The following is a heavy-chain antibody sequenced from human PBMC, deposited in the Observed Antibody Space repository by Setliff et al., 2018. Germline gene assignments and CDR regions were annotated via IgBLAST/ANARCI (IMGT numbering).Heavy chain of an antibody. CDR3: ARVRRVVIAYYYYMDV. Sequence: PSETLSLTCTVSGGSISSSSYYWSWIRQPPGKGLEWIGEINHSGSTNYNPSLKSRVTISVDTSKNQFSLKLSSVTAADTAVYYCARVRRVVIAYYYYMDVWGKGTTVTVSS. CDR2: INHSGST. D-gene: IGHD2-21*01. CDR1: GGSISSSSYY. J-gene: IGHJ6*03. V-gene: IGHV4-39*07.